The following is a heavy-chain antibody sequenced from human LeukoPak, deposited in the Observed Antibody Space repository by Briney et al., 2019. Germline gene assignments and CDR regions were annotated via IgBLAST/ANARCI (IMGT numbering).Heavy chain of an antibody. Sequence: SGGSLRLSCAASGFTFSSYWMHWVRQAPGKGLVWVSRINSDGSNTSYADSVKGRFAISRDNAKNTLYLQMNSLRAEDTAVYYCARDRRYYDSSGYYEIFDYWGQGTLVTVSS. CDR1: GFTFSSYW. J-gene: IGHJ4*02. D-gene: IGHD3-22*01. CDR3: ARDRRYYDSSGYYEIFDY. V-gene: IGHV3-74*01. CDR2: INSDGSNT.